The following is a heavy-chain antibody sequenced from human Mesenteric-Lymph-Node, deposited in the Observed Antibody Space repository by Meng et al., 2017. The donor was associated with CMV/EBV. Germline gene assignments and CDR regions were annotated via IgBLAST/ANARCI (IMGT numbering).Heavy chain of an antibody. CDR2: VYYSGST. CDR1: GGSVSNHNYY. CDR3: ARAAYCSSITCYFDP. Sequence: SETLSLTCTVSGGSVSNHNYYWSWIRQPPGKGLEWIGYVYYSGSTNYNPSLKSRVTMSVDTSKNQFSLKLTSVTAADTAIYYCARAAYCSSITCYFDPWGQGTLVTVSS. J-gene: IGHJ5*02. V-gene: IGHV4-61*01. D-gene: IGHD2-2*01.